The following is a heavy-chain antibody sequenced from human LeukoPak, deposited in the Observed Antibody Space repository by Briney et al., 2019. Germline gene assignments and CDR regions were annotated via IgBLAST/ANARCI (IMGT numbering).Heavy chain of an antibody. CDR2: ISYDGSNK. CDR1: GFTFSSYA. Sequence: GGSLRLSCAASGFTFSSYAMHWVRQAPGKGLEWVAVISYDGSNKYYADSVKGRFTISRDNSKNTLYLQMNSLRAEDTAVYYCASFWVAGTGHNDYWGQGTLVTVSS. CDR3: ASFWVAGTGHNDY. D-gene: IGHD6-19*01. J-gene: IGHJ4*02. V-gene: IGHV3-30-3*01.